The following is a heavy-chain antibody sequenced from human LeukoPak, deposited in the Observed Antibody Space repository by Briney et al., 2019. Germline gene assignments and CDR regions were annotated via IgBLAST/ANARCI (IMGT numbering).Heavy chain of an antibody. CDR1: GGSFSGYY. V-gene: IGHV4-34*01. Sequence: SETLSLTCAVYGGSFSGYYWSWIRQPPGKGLKWIGEINHSGSTNYNPSLKSRVTISVDTSKNQFSLKLSSVTAADTAVYYCARGTRDGYRMRWYFDLWGRGTLVTVSS. D-gene: IGHD5-24*01. CDR3: ARGTRDGYRMRWYFDL. CDR2: INHSGST. J-gene: IGHJ2*01.